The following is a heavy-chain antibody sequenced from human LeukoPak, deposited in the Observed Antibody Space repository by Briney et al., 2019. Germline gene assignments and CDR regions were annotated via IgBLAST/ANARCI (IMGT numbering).Heavy chain of an antibody. CDR2: ISWNSGSI. V-gene: IGHV3-9*01. CDR3: AKDRRGSGSYFDY. Sequence: GGSLRLSCAASGFTFDDYAMHWVRHAPGKGLEWVSGISWNSGSIGYADSVKGRFTISRDNAKNSLYLQMNSLRAEDTALYYCAKDRRGSGSYFDYWGQGTLVTVSS. J-gene: IGHJ4*02. D-gene: IGHD1-26*01. CDR1: GFTFDDYA.